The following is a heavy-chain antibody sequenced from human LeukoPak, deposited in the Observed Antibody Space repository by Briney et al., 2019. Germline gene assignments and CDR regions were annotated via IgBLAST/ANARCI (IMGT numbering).Heavy chain of an antibody. CDR3: ARGAPTTRIGAGRFDY. Sequence: ASVKVSCKAFGYSLTNYYVRWVRQAPGQGLEWMGEINPSGGSTSYAQKFQGRITVTRDTYTSTVYMDLSSLRSEDTATYYCARGAPTTRIGAGRFDYWGQGSLLTVAS. D-gene: IGHD5-12*01. J-gene: IGHJ4*02. CDR2: INPSGGST. CDR1: GYSLTNYY. V-gene: IGHV1-46*01.